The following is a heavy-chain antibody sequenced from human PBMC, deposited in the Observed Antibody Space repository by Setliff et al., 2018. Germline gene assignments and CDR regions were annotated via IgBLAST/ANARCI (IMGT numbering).Heavy chain of an antibody. D-gene: IGHD6-6*01. CDR2: IYTSWST. J-gene: IGHJ4*02. CDR1: DDSISSRHYY. V-gene: IGHV4-61*09. CDR3: ARGRNIAARLLDS. Sequence: SETLSLTCTVSDDSISSRHYYWSWIRQPAGKGLEWIGQIYTSWSTNYNPSLKSRVTISIDTSKDQFSLKLISMTAADTAVYYCARGRNIAARLLDSWGQGTLVTVSS.